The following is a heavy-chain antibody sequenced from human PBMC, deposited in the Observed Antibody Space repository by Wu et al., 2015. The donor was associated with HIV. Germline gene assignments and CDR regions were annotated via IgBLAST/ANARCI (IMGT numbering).Heavy chain of an antibody. V-gene: IGHV1-2*02. CDR3: ARPRFSGNYHLDY. CDR1: GYSFNRYY. D-gene: IGHD1-26*01. Sequence: QVQLVQSGAEVRKPGASVKVSCKASGYSFNRYYIHWVRQAPGQGLEWMGWINPNSGGTNYAQTFQGRVTLTRDTSISTAYMELSSLRSDDTAVYFCARPRFSGNYHLDYWGQGTLVTVSS. J-gene: IGHJ4*02. CDR2: INPNSGGT.